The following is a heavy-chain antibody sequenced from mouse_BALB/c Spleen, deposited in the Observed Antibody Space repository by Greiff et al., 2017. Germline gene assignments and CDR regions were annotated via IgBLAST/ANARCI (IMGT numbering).Heavy chain of an antibody. J-gene: IGHJ2*01. D-gene: IGHD1-1*01. CDR2: ISYSGST. CDR3: ARGLLRDYFDY. CDR1: GYSITSDYA. V-gene: IGHV3-2*02. Sequence: VQLKESGPGLVKPSQSLSLTCTVTGYSITSDYAWNWIRQFPGNKLEWMGYISYSGSTSYNPSLKSRISITRDTSKNQFFLQLNSVTTEDTATYYCARGLLRDYFDYWGQGTTLTVSS.